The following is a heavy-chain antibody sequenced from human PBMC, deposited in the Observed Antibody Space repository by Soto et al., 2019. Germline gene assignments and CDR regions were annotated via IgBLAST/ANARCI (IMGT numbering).Heavy chain of an antibody. CDR3: ARHPKDMAIHYQYYGRDV. V-gene: IGHV5-10-1*01. CDR1: GDTFTNYW. CDR2: IDPSDSYS. J-gene: IGHJ6*02. Sequence: GESLKISCKGSGDTFTNYWISWVRQMPGKGLEWMGRIDPSDSYSNNTPSFQGHVTISADKSISTAYLQWSSLKASDTAIYYCARHPKDMAIHYQYYGRDVWGQGTTVTVSS.